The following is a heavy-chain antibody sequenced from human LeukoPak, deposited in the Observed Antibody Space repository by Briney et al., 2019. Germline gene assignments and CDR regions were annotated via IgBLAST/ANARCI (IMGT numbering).Heavy chain of an antibody. CDR3: ARGPRRLTL. CDR2: INHSGST. J-gene: IGHJ4*02. D-gene: IGHD6-25*01. Sequence: SETLSLTCAVYGGSFSGYYWSWIRQPPGKGLEWIGEINHSGSTNYNPSLKSRVTISVDTSKNQFSLKLSSVTAADTAVYYCARGPRRLTLWGQGTLVTVSS. CDR1: GGSFSGYY. V-gene: IGHV4-34*01.